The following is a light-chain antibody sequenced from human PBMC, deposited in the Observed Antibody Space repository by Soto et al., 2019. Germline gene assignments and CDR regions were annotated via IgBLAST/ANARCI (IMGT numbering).Light chain of an antibody. Sequence: EVVLTQSPGTLSLSPGEGATLSCRASQGVDNYLAWYQLKPGQPPRLLIYGASSRISVVPDRFSGSGSGTDFTLTISRLEPEDFAVYYCQQYGSSALTFGGGTKVEIK. V-gene: IGKV3-20*01. CDR1: QGVDNY. J-gene: IGKJ4*01. CDR2: GAS. CDR3: QQYGSSALT.